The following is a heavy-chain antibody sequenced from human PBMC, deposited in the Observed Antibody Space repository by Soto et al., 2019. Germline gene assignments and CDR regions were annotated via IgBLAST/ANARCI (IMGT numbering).Heavy chain of an antibody. CDR1: GGSISTYY. Sequence: SETLSLTCTVSGGSISTYYWSWIRQPPGGTLEWIGYIYASGATTYNPSLESRVTMSVDMPNNEFSLELTSLTAADTAVYYCARSHSFDGSIYHYYFDFWGQGTLVTAPQ. D-gene: IGHD3-10*01. V-gene: IGHV4-59*01. J-gene: IGHJ4*02. CDR3: ARSHSFDGSIYHYYFDF. CDR2: IYASGAT.